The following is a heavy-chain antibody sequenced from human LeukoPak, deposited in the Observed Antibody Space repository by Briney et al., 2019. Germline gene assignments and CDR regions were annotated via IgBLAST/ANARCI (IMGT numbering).Heavy chain of an antibody. CDR1: GFTFTNYA. Sequence: GRSLRLSCAASGFTFTNYALHWVRQAPGKGLEWVAVISYDGTNKYYADSVKGRFTISRDNSKNTLYLQMNSLRPEDTAFYYCARDQGYDFDYWGQGTLVTVSS. CDR3: ARDQGYDFDY. J-gene: IGHJ4*02. CDR2: ISYDGTNK. V-gene: IGHV3-30-3*01. D-gene: IGHD3-22*01.